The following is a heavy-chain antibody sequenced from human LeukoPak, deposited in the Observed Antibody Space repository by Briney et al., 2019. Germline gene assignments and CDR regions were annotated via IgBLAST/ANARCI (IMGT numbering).Heavy chain of an antibody. Sequence: PSETLSLTCAVYGGSFSGYYWSWIRQPPGKGLEWIGEINHSGSTNYNPSLKSRVTISVDTSKNQFSLKLSSVTAADTAVYYCARGPTWIQLWFPFDYWGQGTLVTVSS. V-gene: IGHV4-34*01. CDR1: GGSFSGYY. CDR2: INHSGST. J-gene: IGHJ4*02. D-gene: IGHD5-18*01. CDR3: ARGPTWIQLWFPFDY.